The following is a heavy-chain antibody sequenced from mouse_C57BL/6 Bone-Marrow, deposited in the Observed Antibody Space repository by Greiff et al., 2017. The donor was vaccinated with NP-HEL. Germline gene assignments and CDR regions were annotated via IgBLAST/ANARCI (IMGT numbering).Heavy chain of an antibody. J-gene: IGHJ2*01. CDR1: GFTFSSYA. CDR3: TRSPLVTNYFDY. D-gene: IGHD2-2*01. Sequence: KLVESGEGLVKPGGSLKLSCAASGFTFSSYAMSWVRQTPEKRLEWVAYISSGGDYIYYADTVKGRFTISRDNARNTLYLQMSSLKSEDTAMYYCTRSPLVTNYFDYWGQGTTLTVSS. V-gene: IGHV5-9-1*02. CDR2: ISSGGDYI.